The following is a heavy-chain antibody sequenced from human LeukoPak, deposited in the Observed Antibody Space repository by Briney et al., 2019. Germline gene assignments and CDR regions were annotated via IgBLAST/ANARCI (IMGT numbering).Heavy chain of an antibody. CDR2: INHSGST. CDR1: GGSFSGYY. CDR3: ARRRAAAGMRAPRWFDP. V-gene: IGHV4-34*01. Sequence: SETLSLTCAVYGGSFSGYYWSWIRQPPGKGLEWIGEINHSGSTNYNPSLKSRVTISVDTSKNQFSLKLSSVTAADTAVYYCARRRAAAGMRAPRWFDPWGQGTLVTVSS. J-gene: IGHJ5*02. D-gene: IGHD6-13*01.